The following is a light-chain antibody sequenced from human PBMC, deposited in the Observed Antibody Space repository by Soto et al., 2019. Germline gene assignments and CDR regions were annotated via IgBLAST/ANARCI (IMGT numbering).Light chain of an antibody. V-gene: IGLV2-23*01. CDR1: SSDVGSYNL. Sequence: QSVLTQPASVSGSPGQSITISCTGTSSDVGSYNLVSWYQQHPGKAPKLMIYEGSKRPSGVSNRFSGSKSGNTASLTISGLQAEDEADYYCCSYAGSSPYVFGTCTKLTVL. CDR3: CSYAGSSPYV. CDR2: EGS. J-gene: IGLJ1*01.